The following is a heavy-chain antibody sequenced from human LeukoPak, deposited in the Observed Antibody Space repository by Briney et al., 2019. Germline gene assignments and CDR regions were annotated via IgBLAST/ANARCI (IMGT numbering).Heavy chain of an antibody. D-gene: IGHD2-8*01. Sequence: ATVKVSCKASGYTFTNYFMHWVRQAPGQGLEWMGVINPSGGGTTYAQRFQGRVTMTRDTSTSTVHMELSSLRSEDAAVYYCARDGRAYCTNGVCSRGRWFDPWGQGTLVTVSS. CDR1: GYTFTNYF. CDR2: INPSGGGT. CDR3: ARDGRAYCTNGVCSRGRWFDP. V-gene: IGHV1-46*01. J-gene: IGHJ5*02.